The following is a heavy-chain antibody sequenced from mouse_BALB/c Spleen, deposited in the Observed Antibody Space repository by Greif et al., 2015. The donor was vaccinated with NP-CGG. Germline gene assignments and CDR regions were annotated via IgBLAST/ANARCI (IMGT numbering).Heavy chain of an antibody. CDR1: GFTFSSFG. Sequence: EVQLVESGGGLVQPGGSRKLSCAASGFTFSSFGMHWVRQAPEKGLEWVAYISSGSSTIYYADTVKGRFTISRDNPKNTLFLQMTSLRSEDTAMYYCARSYGSRGYFDVWGAGTTVTVSS. V-gene: IGHV5-17*02. CDR2: ISSGSSTI. J-gene: IGHJ1*01. D-gene: IGHD1-1*01. CDR3: ARSYGSRGYFDV.